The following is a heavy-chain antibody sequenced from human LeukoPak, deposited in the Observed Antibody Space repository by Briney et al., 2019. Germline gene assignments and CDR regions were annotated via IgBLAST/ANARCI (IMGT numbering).Heavy chain of an antibody. J-gene: IGHJ6*04. CDR2: ISYDGSNK. D-gene: IGHD3-10*01. Sequence: GRSPRLSCAASGFTFSSYAMHWVRQAPGKGLEWVAVISYDGSNKYYADSVKGRFTISRDNSKNTLYLQMNSLRAEDTAVYYCARHAPYGSGSYYRFLGYYYYGMDVWGKGTTVTVSS. CDR3: ARHAPYGSGSYYRFLGYYYYGMDV. V-gene: IGHV3-30-3*01. CDR1: GFTFSSYA.